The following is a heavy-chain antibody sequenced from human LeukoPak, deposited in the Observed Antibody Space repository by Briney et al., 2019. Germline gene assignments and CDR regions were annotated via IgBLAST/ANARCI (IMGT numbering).Heavy chain of an antibody. CDR3: AKGNYGDYPQYFDY. Sequence: GRSLRLSCAASGFTFSSYGMHWVRQAPGKGLEWVAVISYDGSNKYYADSVKGRFTISRDNSKNTLYLQMNSLRAEDTAVYYCAKGNYGDYPQYFDYWGQGTLVTVSS. CDR2: ISYDGSNK. CDR1: GFTFSSYG. J-gene: IGHJ4*02. D-gene: IGHD4-17*01. V-gene: IGHV3-30*18.